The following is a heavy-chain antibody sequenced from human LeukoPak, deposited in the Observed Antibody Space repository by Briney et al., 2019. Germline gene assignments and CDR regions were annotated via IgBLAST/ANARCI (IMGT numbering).Heavy chain of an antibody. CDR2: ISYDGSNK. Sequence: GRSLRLSCAASGFTFSSYAMHWVRQAPGKGLEWVAVISYDGSNKYYADSVKGRFTIPRDNSKNTLYLQMNSLRAEDTAVYYCARDLDYWGQGTLVTVSS. J-gene: IGHJ4*02. CDR1: GFTFSSYA. CDR3: ARDLDY. V-gene: IGHV3-30*04.